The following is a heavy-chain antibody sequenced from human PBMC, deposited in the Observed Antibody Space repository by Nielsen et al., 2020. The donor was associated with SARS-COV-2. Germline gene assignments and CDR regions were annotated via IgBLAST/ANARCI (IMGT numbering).Heavy chain of an antibody. CDR3: ARDQQWYLDH. V-gene: IGHV3-21*01. CDR1: GFTFSSYS. Sequence: GGSLRLSCAASGFTFSSYSMNWVRQSPGKGLEWVSSITSTGSSRYIYYADSVKGRFTISRDNAENSLYLQMYSLRVEDTAVYYCARDQQWYLDHWGQGTLVTVSS. CDR2: ITSTGSSRYI. J-gene: IGHJ4*02. D-gene: IGHD6-19*01.